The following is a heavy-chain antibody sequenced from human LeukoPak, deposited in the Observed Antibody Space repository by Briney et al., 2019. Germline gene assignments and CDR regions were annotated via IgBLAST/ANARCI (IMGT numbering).Heavy chain of an antibody. J-gene: IGHJ3*02. CDR2: INHSGST. CDR1: GGPFSGYY. D-gene: IGHD2/OR15-2a*01. CDR3: ARGSPLSSLDI. Sequence: SETLSLTCAVYGGPFSGYYWSWIRQPPGKGLEWIGEINHSGSTNYNPSLKSRVTISVDTSKNQFSLKLSSVTAADTAVYYCARGSPLSSLDIWGQGTMVTVSS. V-gene: IGHV4-34*01.